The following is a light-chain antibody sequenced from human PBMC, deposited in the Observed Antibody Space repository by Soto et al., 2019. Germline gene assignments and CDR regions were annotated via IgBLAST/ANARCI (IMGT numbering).Light chain of an antibody. V-gene: IGLV2-18*02. CDR2: DVS. Sequence: QSALTQPPSVSGSPGQSVTISCTGASTDVGSYNRVSWYQQPPGTAPKLMIFDVSSRPSGVPDRFSGSKSGNTASLTISGLQAEDEADYYCTSQTSSTSCIFGTGTKLTVL. CDR3: TSQTSSTSCI. J-gene: IGLJ1*01. CDR1: STDVGSYNR.